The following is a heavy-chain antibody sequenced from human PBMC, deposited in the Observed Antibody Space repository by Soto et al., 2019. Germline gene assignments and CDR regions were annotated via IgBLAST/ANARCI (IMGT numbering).Heavy chain of an antibody. Sequence: QVQLVESGGGVVQPGRSLILSCAASGFTFSSYAMHWVRQAPGKGLEWVAVISYDGSNKYYADSVKGRFTISRDNSKNTLYLQMNSLRAEDTAVYYCARDVGIVLVPAALYYYGMDVWGQGTTATVSS. D-gene: IGHD2-2*03. V-gene: IGHV3-30-3*01. CDR1: GFTFSSYA. CDR2: ISYDGSNK. J-gene: IGHJ6*02. CDR3: ARDVGIVLVPAALYYYGMDV.